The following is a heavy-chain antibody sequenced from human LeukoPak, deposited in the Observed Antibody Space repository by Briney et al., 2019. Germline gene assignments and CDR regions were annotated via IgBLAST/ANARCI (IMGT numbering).Heavy chain of an antibody. V-gene: IGHV3-48*01. CDR3: AKARSRYIWGTPQWPFDM. J-gene: IGHJ3*02. Sequence: PGGSLRLSCAASGFTFSSYSMNWVRQAPGKGLEWVSYISSSSSTIYYADSVKGRFTISRDNAKNSLYLQMNSLRPEDTALYYCAKARSRYIWGTPQWPFDMWGQGTMVTV. D-gene: IGHD3-16*01. CDR1: GFTFSSYS. CDR2: ISSSSSTI.